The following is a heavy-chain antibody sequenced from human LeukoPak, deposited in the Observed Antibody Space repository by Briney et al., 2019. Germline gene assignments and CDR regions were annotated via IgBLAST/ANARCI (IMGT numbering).Heavy chain of an antibody. CDR3: AKDLAAAGYYYGMDV. CDR1: GFTFDDYA. Sequence: PGRSLRLSCAASGFTFDDYAMHWVRHAPGKGLEWVSGTSWNSGSIGYADSVKGRFTISRDNAKNSLYLQMNSLRAEDTALYYCAKDLAAAGYYYGMDVWGQGTTVTVSS. V-gene: IGHV3-9*01. D-gene: IGHD6-13*01. CDR2: TSWNSGSI. J-gene: IGHJ6*02.